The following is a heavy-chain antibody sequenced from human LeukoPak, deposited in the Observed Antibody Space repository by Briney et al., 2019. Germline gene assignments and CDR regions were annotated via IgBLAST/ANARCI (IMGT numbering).Heavy chain of an antibody. CDR3: ATSIAAAGRDFDY. D-gene: IGHD6-13*01. Sequence: SQTLSLTCTVSGDSISSGGYYWNWIRQPPGKGLEWIGYIFQSGTTYYYPSLKSRVTISVDTSKNQFSLKLNSVTAADTAVYYCATSIAAAGRDFDYWGQGTLVTVSS. CDR2: IFQSGTT. V-gene: IGHV4-30-2*02. J-gene: IGHJ4*02. CDR1: GDSISSGGYY.